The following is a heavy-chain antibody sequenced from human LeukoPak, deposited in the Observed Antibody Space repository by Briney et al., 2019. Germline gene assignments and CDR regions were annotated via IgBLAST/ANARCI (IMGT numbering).Heavy chain of an antibody. CDR1: GFTFSDYN. CDR3: ARADFTMVRGVMPTDY. D-gene: IGHD3-10*01. Sequence: GGSLRLSCAASGFTFSDYNMNWVRQAPGKGLEWVAYITISTGIIYYADSVKGRFTISRDNAKNSLYLQMNSLRAEDTAVYYCARADFTMVRGVMPTDYWGQGTLVTVSS. V-gene: IGHV3-48*01. CDR2: ITISTGII. J-gene: IGHJ4*02.